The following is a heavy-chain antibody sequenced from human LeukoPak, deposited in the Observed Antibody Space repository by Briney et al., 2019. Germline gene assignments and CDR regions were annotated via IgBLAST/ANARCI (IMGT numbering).Heavy chain of an antibody. CDR2: VSGSGGST. CDR3: AKSPADYGDDLFDC. J-gene: IGHJ4*02. CDR1: GFTFSNYG. V-gene: IGHV3-23*01. Sequence: GGSLRLSCAASGFTFSNYGMNWVRQAPGKGLEWVSSVSGSGGSTYYADSVKGRVTLSRDNTKNTLYLQMNTLRAEDTAVYYCAKSPADYGDDLFDCWGQGTLVTVSS. D-gene: IGHD4-17*01.